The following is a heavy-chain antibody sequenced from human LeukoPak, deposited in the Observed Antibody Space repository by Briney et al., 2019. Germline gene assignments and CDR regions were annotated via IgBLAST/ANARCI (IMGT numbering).Heavy chain of an antibody. Sequence: GASVKVSCKASGYTFTGYYMHWVRQAPGQGLEWMGWINPNSGGTNYAQKFQGRVTMTRDTSISTAYMELSRLRSDDTAVYYCARVRWEPLEGGYYFDYWSQGTLVTVSS. V-gene: IGHV1-2*02. CDR1: GYTFTGYY. J-gene: IGHJ4*02. D-gene: IGHD1-26*01. CDR3: ARVRWEPLEGGYYFDY. CDR2: INPNSGGT.